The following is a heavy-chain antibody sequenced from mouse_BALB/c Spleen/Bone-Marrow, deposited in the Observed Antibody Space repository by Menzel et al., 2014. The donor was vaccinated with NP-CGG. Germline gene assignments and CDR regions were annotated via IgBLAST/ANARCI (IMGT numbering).Heavy chain of an antibody. D-gene: IGHD2-1*01. V-gene: IGHV2-9*02. CDR1: GFSLTSYG. Sequence: VMLVESGPGLVAPSQSLSITCTVSGFSLTSYGVHWVRQPPGKGLEWLGVIWAGGSTNYNSALMSRLSISKDNSKSQVFLKMNSLQTDDTAMYYCARDGNYYFDHWGQGTTLTVSS. CDR3: ARDGNYYFDH. CDR2: IWAGGST. J-gene: IGHJ2*01.